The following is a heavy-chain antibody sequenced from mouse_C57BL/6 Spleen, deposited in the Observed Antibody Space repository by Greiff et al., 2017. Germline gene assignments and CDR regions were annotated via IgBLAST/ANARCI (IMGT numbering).Heavy chain of an antibody. J-gene: IGHJ4*01. CDR3: TKGVVADYYAMDD. CDR1: GYTFTDYE. CDR2: IDPETGGT. D-gene: IGHD1-1*01. V-gene: IGHV1-15*01. Sequence: QVQLQQPGAELVKPGASVTLSCKASGYTFTDYEMHWVKQTPVHGLEWIGAIDPETGGTAYNQKFKGKAILTADKSSSTAYMELRSLTSEDSAVYYCTKGVVADYYAMDDWGQGTSVTVSS.